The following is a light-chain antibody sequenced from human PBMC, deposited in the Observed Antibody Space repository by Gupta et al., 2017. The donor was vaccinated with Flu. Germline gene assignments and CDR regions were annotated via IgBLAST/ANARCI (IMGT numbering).Light chain of an antibody. J-gene: IGLJ2*01. Sequence: GSRSKIGNNEVDQYQPEKGTAPMLMLYNDERQSTGDADRYSCSKSGSAAAIAITMSQLEDEADYYCYSQDGSTDIVVFGGGTKLTVL. CDR2: NDE. V-gene: IGLV1-36*01. CDR3: YSQDGSTDIVV. CDR1: RSKIGNNE.